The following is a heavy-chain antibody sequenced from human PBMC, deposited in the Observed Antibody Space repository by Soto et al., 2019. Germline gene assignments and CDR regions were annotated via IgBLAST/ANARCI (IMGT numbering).Heavy chain of an antibody. J-gene: IGHJ4*02. CDR3: ARGGQDFWSGPFDY. V-gene: IGHV4-4*07. Sequence: QGQLQESGPGLVKPSETLSLTCTVSGGSISNYFCNWIRQPAGKGLEWIGRIDNSGSTNYNPSLKCRITMSEDTSRNQLSLKLNSVTAADTAVYYCARGGQDFWSGPFDYWGQGALVTVSS. D-gene: IGHD3-3*01. CDR2: IDNSGST. CDR1: GGSISNYF.